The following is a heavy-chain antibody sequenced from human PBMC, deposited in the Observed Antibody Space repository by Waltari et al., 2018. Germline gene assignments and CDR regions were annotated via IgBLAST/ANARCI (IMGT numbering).Heavy chain of an antibody. CDR3: ARGLAAAGKRFDD. CDR2: ISHRGRT. J-gene: IGHJ4*02. V-gene: IGHV4-38-2*01. D-gene: IGHD6-13*01. CDR1: GYSISSGYY. Sequence: QVQLQESGPGLVKPSETLSLTCAVSGYSISSGYYWGWIRQPPGKGLEWIGSISHRGRTYYTPSVKSRGTISVDTAKNQFSLKLSSVTAADTAVYYCARGLAAAGKRFDDWGQGTLVTVSS.